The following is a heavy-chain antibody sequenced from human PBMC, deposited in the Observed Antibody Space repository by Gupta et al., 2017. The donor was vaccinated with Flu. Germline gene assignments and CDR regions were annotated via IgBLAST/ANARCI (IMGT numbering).Heavy chain of an antibody. CDR2: ISASGSRT. CDR3: AKEASIDYDDSNGYQIKWYVDL. V-gene: IGHV3-23*01. CDR1: SSAVSSSA. Sequence: DVPLLESGGGFVPYGGSLRLSCAASSSAVSSSALSWVRKAPGKGLEWVSGISASGSRTSYADSVKGRFSISRDNAQNTLYLQMDSLRGEDTGTYYCAKEASIDYDDSNGYQIKWYVDLWGRGTLVTVSS. D-gene: IGHD3-22*01. J-gene: IGHJ2*01.